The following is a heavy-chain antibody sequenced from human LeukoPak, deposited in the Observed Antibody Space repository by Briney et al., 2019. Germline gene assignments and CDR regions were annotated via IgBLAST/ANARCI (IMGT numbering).Heavy chain of an antibody. CDR2: IYYSGST. CDR1: GGSISSYY. V-gene: IGHV4-59*01. J-gene: IGHJ4*02. Sequence: SETLSLTCTVSGGSISSYYWSWIRQPPGKGLEWIGYIYYSGSTNYNPSLESRVTISVDTSKNQFSLKLSSVTAADTAVYYCAGGRRSYNFDYWGQGTLVTVSS. CDR3: AGGRRSYNFDY. D-gene: IGHD1-26*01.